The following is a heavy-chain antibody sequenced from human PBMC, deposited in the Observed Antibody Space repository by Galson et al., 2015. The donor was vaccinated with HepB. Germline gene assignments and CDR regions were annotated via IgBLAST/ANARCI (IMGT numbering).Heavy chain of an antibody. V-gene: IGHV3-30*18. D-gene: IGHD6-19*01. CDR2: ISYDGSNK. Sequence: SLRLSCAASGFTFSSYGMHWVRQAPGKGLEWVAVISYDGSNKYYADSVKGRFTISRDNSKNTLYLQMNSLRAEDAAVYYCAKEAVTGPQWLATYFDYWGQGTLVTVSS. CDR1: GFTFSSYG. CDR3: AKEAVTGPQWLATYFDY. J-gene: IGHJ4*02.